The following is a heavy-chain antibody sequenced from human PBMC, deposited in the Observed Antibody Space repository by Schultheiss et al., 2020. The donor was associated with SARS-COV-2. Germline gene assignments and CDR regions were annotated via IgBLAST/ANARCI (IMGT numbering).Heavy chain of an antibody. CDR3: VRGYNTNWGRGTDAFDI. CDR1: GYTFTSYY. V-gene: IGHV1-2*04. Sequence: ASVKVSCKASGYTFTSYYMHWVRQAPGQGLDWMGWINPNSGGTNYAQNFQGWVTMTGDTSISTAYMELSSLRSDDTAVYYCVRGYNTNWGRGTDAFDIWGQGTMVTVSS. J-gene: IGHJ3*02. D-gene: IGHD1-14*01. CDR2: INPNSGGT.